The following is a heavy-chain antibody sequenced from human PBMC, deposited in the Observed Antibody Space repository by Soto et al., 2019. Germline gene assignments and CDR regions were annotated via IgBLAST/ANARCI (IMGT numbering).Heavy chain of an antibody. CDR2: INHSGST. CDR3: ARGTKIVVVPAARVDYFDY. V-gene: IGHV4-34*01. CDR1: GGSFSGYY. Sequence: QVQLQQWGAGLLKPSETLSLTCAVYGGSFSGYYWSWIRQPPGKGLEWIGEINHSGSTNYNPSLKRRVTISVDTSKNQFSLKLSSVTAADTAVYYCARGTKIVVVPAARVDYFDYWGQGTLVTVSS. J-gene: IGHJ4*02. D-gene: IGHD2-2*01.